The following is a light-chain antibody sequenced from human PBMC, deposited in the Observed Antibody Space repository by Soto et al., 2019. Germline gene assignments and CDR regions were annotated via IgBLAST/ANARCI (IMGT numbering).Light chain of an antibody. V-gene: IGLV2-14*01. CDR2: DVT. J-gene: IGLJ2*01. CDR3: SSYTTSTVV. Sequence: SALTQPASVSGSPGQSITISCTGTSSDVGGYHYVSRYQQHPGKAPKLMIYDVTYRPSGVSNRFSGSKSGTTASLTISGLQTEDEADYYCSSYTTSTVVFGGGTKLTVL. CDR1: SSDVGGYHY.